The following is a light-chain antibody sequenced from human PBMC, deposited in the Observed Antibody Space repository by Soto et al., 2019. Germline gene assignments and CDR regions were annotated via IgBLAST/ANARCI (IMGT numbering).Light chain of an antibody. J-gene: IGKJ5*01. CDR3: QQLDSYPIT. V-gene: IGKV1-9*01. Sequence: IQLTQSPSSLSASVGDRVTITCRASQGISTFLAWYQQKPGIAPTRLIYGASTLQSGVPSRFSGSGSGTAFTLTTNSLHTEEFATDYWQQLDSYPITFGQGTRLEIE. CDR2: GAS. CDR1: QGISTF.